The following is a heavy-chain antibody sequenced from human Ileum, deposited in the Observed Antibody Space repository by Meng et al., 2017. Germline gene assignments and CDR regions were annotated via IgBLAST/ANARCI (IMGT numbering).Heavy chain of an antibody. V-gene: IGHV3-7*01. D-gene: IGHD1-1*01. J-gene: IGHJ4*02. CDR3: ARDAGTMEY. CDR2: IKQDGSEK. Sequence: GGPLRLSCAASGFTFSSHWMSWARQAPGKGLEWVANIKQDGSEKYYVDFVKGRFTISRENAKNSLYLQMNSPRAEDTALYYCARDAGTMEYWGQGTQVTVSS. CDR1: GFTFSSHW.